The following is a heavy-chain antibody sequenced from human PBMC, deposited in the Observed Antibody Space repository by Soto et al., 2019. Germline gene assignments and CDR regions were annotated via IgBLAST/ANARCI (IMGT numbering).Heavy chain of an antibody. J-gene: IGHJ6*02. CDR3: AGNMDTAMATYYYGLDV. V-gene: IGHV3-30-3*01. D-gene: IGHD5-18*01. Sequence: QVQLVESGGGVVQPGRSLRLCCAASGFTFSNYAMHWVRQAPGKGLEWVAVVSYDGSHIYYADSAKGRFTISRDNSKNTLHLQMTSLRPEDTAVYYCAGNMDTAMATYYYGLDVWAQGTTVTVSS. CDR1: GFTFSNYA. CDR2: VSYDGSHI.